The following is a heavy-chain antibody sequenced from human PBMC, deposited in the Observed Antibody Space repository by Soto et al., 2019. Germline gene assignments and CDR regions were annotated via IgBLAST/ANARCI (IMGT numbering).Heavy chain of an antibody. D-gene: IGHD3-10*01. V-gene: IGHV4-59*01. Sequence: QVQLQESGPGLVKPSETLSLTCTVSGGSISSYYWSWIRQPPGKGLEWIGYIYYSGSTNQNPSLKRRVTISVDTSKNQFSLKLSSVTAADTAVYYCARVLVRGVIITGWFDPWGQGTLVTVSS. J-gene: IGHJ5*02. CDR2: IYYSGST. CDR3: ARVLVRGVIITGWFDP. CDR1: GGSISSYY.